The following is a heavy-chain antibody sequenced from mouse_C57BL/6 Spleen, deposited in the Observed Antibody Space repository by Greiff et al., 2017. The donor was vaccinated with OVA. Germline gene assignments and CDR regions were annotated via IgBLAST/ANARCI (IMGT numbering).Heavy chain of an antibody. V-gene: IGHV1-43*01. Sequence: EVKLMESGPELVKPGASVKISCKASGYSFTGYYMHWVKQSSEKSLEWIGEINPSTGGTSYNQKFKGKATLTVDKSSSTAYMQLKSLTSEDSAVYYCATITTVVPFDYWGQGTTLTVSS. D-gene: IGHD1-1*01. J-gene: IGHJ2*01. CDR2: INPSTGGT. CDR1: GYSFTGYY. CDR3: ATITTVVPFDY.